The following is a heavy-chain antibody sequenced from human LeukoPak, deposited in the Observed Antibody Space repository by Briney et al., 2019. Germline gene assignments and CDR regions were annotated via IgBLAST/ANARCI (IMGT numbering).Heavy chain of an antibody. V-gene: IGHV4-4*07. CDR2: IYTSGST. Sequence: SETLSFTCTGSGVSISSYYWSWLRQPAGKGLEGFGRIYTSGSTNYNPSLKSRVTMSVDTSKNQFSLKLSSVTAADTAVYYCAREAYCSSTSCQGVFDPWGQGTLVTVSS. J-gene: IGHJ5*02. D-gene: IGHD2-2*01. CDR3: AREAYCSSTSCQGVFDP. CDR1: GVSISSYY.